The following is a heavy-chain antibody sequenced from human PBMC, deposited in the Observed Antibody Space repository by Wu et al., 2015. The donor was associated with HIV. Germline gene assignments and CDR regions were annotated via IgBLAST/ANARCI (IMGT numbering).Heavy chain of an antibody. Sequence: QVQLVQAGAEVKMPGSSVKVSCKASGGTFSDYAFSWVRQAPGQGLEWMGRIITLLGTTNYAQKFEDKVTITADESTTTVYMELRSLRFEDTAVYYCARGLVDTSNMKYFFDYWARERWSPSP. CDR3: ARGLVDTSNMKYFFDY. D-gene: IGHD2-2*01. CDR1: GGTFSDYA. CDR2: IITLLGTT. J-gene: IGHJ4*02. V-gene: IGHV1-69*13.